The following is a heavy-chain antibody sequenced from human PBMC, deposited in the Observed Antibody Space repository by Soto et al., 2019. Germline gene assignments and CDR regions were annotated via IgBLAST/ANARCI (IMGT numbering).Heavy chain of an antibody. Sequence: GGPLRLSCAAYAFNFSSYSMNWVRQAPGKGLEWVTSISSSSSYIYYADSVKGRFTISRDNAKNSLYLQMNSLRAEDTAVYYCARDQSHSTRSIWGQGTMVTVSS. CDR2: ISSSSSYI. J-gene: IGHJ3*02. V-gene: IGHV3-21*01. D-gene: IGHD3-10*01. CDR3: ARDQSHSTRSI. CDR1: AFNFSSYS.